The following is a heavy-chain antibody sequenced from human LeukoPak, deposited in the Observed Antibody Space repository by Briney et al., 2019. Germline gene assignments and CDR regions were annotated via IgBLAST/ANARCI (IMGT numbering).Heavy chain of an antibody. CDR2: ISGQNGNT. J-gene: IGHJ4*02. CDR1: DYTFTSYG. CDR3: ARDLAAVENPLDY. Sequence: ASVKVSCKASDYTFTSYGISWVRQAPGQGLEWMGWISGQNGNTNYLQKYRGRVTMTIDTPTNTAYMELRSLRSDDTAVYYCARDLAAVENPLDYWGQGTLVIVSS. D-gene: IGHD6-13*01. V-gene: IGHV1-18*01.